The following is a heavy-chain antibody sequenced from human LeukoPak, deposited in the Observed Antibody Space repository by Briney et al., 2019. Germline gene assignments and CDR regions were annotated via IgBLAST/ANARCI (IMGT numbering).Heavy chain of an antibody. CDR1: GFTFSDYW. D-gene: IGHD7-27*01. CDR3: ARDPGGNWGY. Sequence: AGGSLRLSCEGSGFTFSDYWMGWVRQAPGKGLEWVSVIYSGGSTYYADSVKGRFTISRDNSKNTLYLQMNSLRAEDTAVYYCARDPGGNWGYWGQGTLVTVSS. J-gene: IGHJ4*02. CDR2: IYSGGST. V-gene: IGHV3-66*01.